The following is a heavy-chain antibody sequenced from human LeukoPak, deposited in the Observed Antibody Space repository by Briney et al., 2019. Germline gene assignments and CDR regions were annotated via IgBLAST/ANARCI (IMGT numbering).Heavy chain of an antibody. CDR3: ARVSRNGWLQYFGY. CDR2: INHSGST. D-gene: IGHD5-24*01. CDR1: GGSFSGYY. V-gene: IGHV4-34*01. Sequence: SETLSLTCAVYGGSFSGYYWSWIRQPPGKGLEWIGEINHSGSTNYNPSLKSRVTISVDTSKNQFSLKLSSVTAADTAVYYCARVSRNGWLQYFGYWGQGTLVTVSS. J-gene: IGHJ4*02.